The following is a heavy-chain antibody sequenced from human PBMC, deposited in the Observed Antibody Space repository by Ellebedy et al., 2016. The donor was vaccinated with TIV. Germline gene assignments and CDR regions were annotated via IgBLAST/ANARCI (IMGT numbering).Heavy chain of an antibody. J-gene: IGHJ6*02. CDR3: ARAPSTVVTPVQSYYYYYGMDV. CDR2: IYSGGST. D-gene: IGHD4-23*01. CDR1: GFTVSSNY. Sequence: GESLKISCAASGFTVSSNYMSWVRQAPGKGLEWVSVIYSGGSTYYADSVKGRFTISRDNSKNTLYLQMNSLRAKDTAVYYCARAPSTVVTPVQSYYYYYGMDVWGQGTTVTVSS. V-gene: IGHV3-66*01.